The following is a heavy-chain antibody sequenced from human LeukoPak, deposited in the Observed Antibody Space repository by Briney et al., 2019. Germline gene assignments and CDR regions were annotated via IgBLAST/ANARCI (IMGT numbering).Heavy chain of an antibody. V-gene: IGHV3-48*01. D-gene: IGHD5-12*01. CDR2: ISSSSSTI. CDR3: ARAGWLHPNWYFDL. Sequence: GGSLRLSCTASGFTFSSYNMNWVRQAPGQGLEWVSYISSSSSTIYSADSVKGRFTISRDNAKNSLYLQMSSLRAEDTAVYYSARAGWLHPNWYFDLWGRGTLVTVSS. J-gene: IGHJ2*01. CDR1: GFTFSSYN.